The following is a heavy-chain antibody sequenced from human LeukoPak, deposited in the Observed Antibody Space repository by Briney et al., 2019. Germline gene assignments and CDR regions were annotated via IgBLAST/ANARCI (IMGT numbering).Heavy chain of an antibody. Sequence: GGSLRLSCAASGFTFSSYSMNWVRQAPGKGLEWVSSISSSSSYMYYADSMKGRFTISRDNARNSLYLQMNSLRAEDTAVYYCARVKEASAFDIWGQGAMVTVSS. CDR1: GFTFSSYS. CDR2: ISSSSSYM. CDR3: ARVKEASAFDI. D-gene: IGHD5-12*01. J-gene: IGHJ3*02. V-gene: IGHV3-21*01.